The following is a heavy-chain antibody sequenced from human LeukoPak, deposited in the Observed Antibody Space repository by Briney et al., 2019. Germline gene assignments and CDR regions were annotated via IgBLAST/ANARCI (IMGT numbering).Heavy chain of an antibody. Sequence: GGSLRLSCAASGFTFSSYGMHWVRQAPGKGLEWVAVISYDGSNKYYADSVKGRFTISRDNSKNTLYLQMNSLRAEDTAVYYCAKDKGGAITMVRGVMADWGQGTLVTVSS. V-gene: IGHV3-30*18. CDR1: GFTFSSYG. CDR2: ISYDGSNK. CDR3: AKDKGGAITMVRGVMAD. D-gene: IGHD3-10*01. J-gene: IGHJ4*02.